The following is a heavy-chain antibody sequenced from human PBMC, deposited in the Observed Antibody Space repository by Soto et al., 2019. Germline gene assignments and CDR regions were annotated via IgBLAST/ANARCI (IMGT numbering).Heavy chain of an antibody. Sequence: QVQLVESGGGVVQPGRSLRLSCAASGFTFSSYGMHWVRQAPGKGLEWVAVIWYDGSNKYYADSVKGRFTISRDNSKNTLYLQMNSLRAEDTAVYYCARDSDYDILTLLGYYYYGMDVWGQGTTVTVSS. CDR3: ARDSDYDILTLLGYYYYGMDV. D-gene: IGHD3-9*01. CDR1: GFTFSSYG. J-gene: IGHJ6*02. V-gene: IGHV3-33*01. CDR2: IWYDGSNK.